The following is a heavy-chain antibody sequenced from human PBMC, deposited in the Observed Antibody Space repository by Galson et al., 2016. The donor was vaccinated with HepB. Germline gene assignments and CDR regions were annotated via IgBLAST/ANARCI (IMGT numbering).Heavy chain of an antibody. Sequence: SVKVSCKASEYTFTGYYMHWVRQAPGQGLECMGWINPNSGGTNYAQKFQGWVTLTSDTSISSAYMELRSLRFDDTAVYYCARVGLYSGNYYLDYWGQGTLVSVSS. CDR2: INPNSGGT. CDR1: EYTFTGYY. V-gene: IGHV1-2*04. J-gene: IGHJ4*02. CDR3: ARVGLYSGNYYLDY. D-gene: IGHD1-1*01.